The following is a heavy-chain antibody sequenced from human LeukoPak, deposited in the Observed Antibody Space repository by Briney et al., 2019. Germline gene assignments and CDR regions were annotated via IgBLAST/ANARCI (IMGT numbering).Heavy chain of an antibody. CDR3: ARQKTDYYDSSGYYTFDY. Sequence: ASVKVSCKASGYTFISYAMNWVRQAPGQGLEWMGRINTKTGNPTYAQDFTGRLVFSLDTSVSTAYLLISSLKAEDTAVYYCARQKTDYYDSSGYYTFDYWGQGTLVTVSS. CDR1: GYTFISYA. V-gene: IGHV7-4-1*02. J-gene: IGHJ4*02. D-gene: IGHD3-22*01. CDR2: INTKTGNP.